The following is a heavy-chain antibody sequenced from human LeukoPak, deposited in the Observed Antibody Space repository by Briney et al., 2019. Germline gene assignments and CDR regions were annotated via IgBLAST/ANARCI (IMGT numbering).Heavy chain of an antibody. Sequence: SETLSLTCAVSGYSISSGYYWGWIRQPPGKGLEWIGSIYHSGSTYYNPSLKRRVTISVDTSKNQFSLKLSSVTAADTAVYYCASFRRRRSGSGATSREPYFDYWGQGTLVTVSS. CDR2: IYHSGST. CDR1: GYSISSGYY. V-gene: IGHV4-38-2*01. D-gene: IGHD2-2*01. CDR3: ASFRRRRSGSGATSREPYFDY. J-gene: IGHJ4*02.